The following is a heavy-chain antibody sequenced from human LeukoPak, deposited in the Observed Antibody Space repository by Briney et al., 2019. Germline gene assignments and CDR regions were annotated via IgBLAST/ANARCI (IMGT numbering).Heavy chain of an antibody. D-gene: IGHD3-22*01. CDR3: AIPYYYDSSGYLTDAFDI. Sequence: GGSLRLSCAASGFTFSSYGIHWVRQAPGKGLEWGTFIPYDGLNRIYADSVEGRFTVSRDNSKNTVYLQMNSLRAEDTAVYYCAIPYYYDSSGYLTDAFDIXXXXXXVXXSS. CDR2: IPYDGLNR. CDR1: GFTFSSYG. V-gene: IGHV3-30*02. J-gene: IGHJ3*02.